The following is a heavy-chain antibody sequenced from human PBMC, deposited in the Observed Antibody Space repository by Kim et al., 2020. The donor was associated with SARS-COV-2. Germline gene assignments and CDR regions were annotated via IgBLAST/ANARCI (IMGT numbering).Heavy chain of an antibody. J-gene: IGHJ6*02. V-gene: IGHV3-53*01. CDR3: SSGFYGYYSMDV. CDR2: IYSDGST. Sequence: GGSLRLSCAASGVTVSSNYMSWVRQAPGQGLEWVSVIYSDGSTYYADSVKGRFTISRDDSKNTLILQMNSLRAEDTAVYYCSSGFYGYYSMDVWGQGTTVIVSS. D-gene: IGHD3-22*01. CDR1: GVTVSSNY.